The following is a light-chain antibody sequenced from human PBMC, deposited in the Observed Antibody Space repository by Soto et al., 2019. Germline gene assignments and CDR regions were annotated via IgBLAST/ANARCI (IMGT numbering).Light chain of an antibody. CDR1: SSDVGGHNY. V-gene: IGLV2-14*01. J-gene: IGLJ3*02. CDR2: DVS. CDR3: SSYTSSSTWV. Sequence: QAVVTQPASVSGSPGQSITISCTGTSSDVGGHNYVSWYQQHPGKAPKLMIYDVSNRPSGVSNRFSGSKSGNTASLTISGLQAEDEADYYCSSYTSSSTWVFGGGTKLTVL.